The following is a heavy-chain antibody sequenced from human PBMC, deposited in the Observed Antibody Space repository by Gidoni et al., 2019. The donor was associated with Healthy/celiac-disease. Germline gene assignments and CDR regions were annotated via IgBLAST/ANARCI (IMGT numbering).Heavy chain of an antibody. V-gene: IGHV3-7*01. J-gene: IGHJ4*02. CDR2: IKQDGSEK. CDR3: ARVVRYCSGGSCYYSYFDY. D-gene: IGHD2-15*01. CDR1: GFTFSSYW. Sequence: EVQLVESGGGLVQPGGSLRLSCAASGFTFSSYWMSWVRQAPGKGLEWVANIKQDGSEKYYVDSVKGRFTISRDNAKNSLYLQMNSLRAEDTAVYYCARVVRYCSGGSCYYSYFDYWGQGTLVTVSS.